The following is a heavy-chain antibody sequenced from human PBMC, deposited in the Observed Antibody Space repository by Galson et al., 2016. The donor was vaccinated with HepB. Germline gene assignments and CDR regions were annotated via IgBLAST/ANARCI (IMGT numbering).Heavy chain of an antibody. J-gene: IGHJ4*02. CDR2: IKEDGSDK. CDR1: GFTFSRYG. V-gene: IGHV3-7*01. CDR3: ARDKKGYFYGSGSDY. Sequence: SLRLSCAASGFTFSRYGMHWVRQAPGKGPEWVANIKEDGSDKYYVDSVKGRFTISRDNAKNSLYLQMSGLRVEDTAVYYCARDKKGYFYGSGSDYWGQGNLVIVSS. D-gene: IGHD3-10*01.